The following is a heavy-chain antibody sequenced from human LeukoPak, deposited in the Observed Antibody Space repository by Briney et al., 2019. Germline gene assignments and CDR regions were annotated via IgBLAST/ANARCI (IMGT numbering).Heavy chain of an antibody. J-gene: IGHJ4*02. CDR3: ARDEADYYGSGSYVFDY. D-gene: IGHD3-10*01. V-gene: IGHV1-46*01. Sequence: ASVKVSCKASGYTFTIYYMHWVRQAPGQGLEWMGIINPSGGSTSYAQKFQGRVTMTRDTSTSTVYMELSSLRSEDTAVYYCARDEADYYGSGSYVFDYWGQGTLVTVSS. CDR1: GYTFTIYY. CDR2: INPSGGST.